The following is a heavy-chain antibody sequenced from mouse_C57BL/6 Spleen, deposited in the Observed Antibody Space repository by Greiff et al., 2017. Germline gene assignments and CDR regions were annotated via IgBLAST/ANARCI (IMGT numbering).Heavy chain of an antibody. J-gene: IGHJ3*01. D-gene: IGHD1-1*01. CDR1: GYTFTSYW. Sequence: QVQLKQPGAELVMPGASVKLSCKASGYTFTSYWMHWVKQRPGQGLEWIGEIDPSDSYTNYNQKFKGKSTLTVDKSSSTAYMQLSSLTSEDSAVYYCAREGITTVVPFAYWGQGTLVTVSA. CDR3: AREGITTVVPFAY. V-gene: IGHV1-69*01. CDR2: IDPSDSYT.